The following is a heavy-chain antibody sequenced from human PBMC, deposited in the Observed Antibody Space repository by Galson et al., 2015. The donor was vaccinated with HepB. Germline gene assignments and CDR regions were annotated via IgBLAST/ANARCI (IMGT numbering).Heavy chain of an antibody. CDR3: ARDGLYHFESTGFY. D-gene: IGHD3-22*01. CDR2: IKGDGRET. Sequence: SLRLSCAVSGFTFSNYWMTWVRHIPGEGLGWVANIKGDGRETYLAESVKGRFTICRDNARESLFLEMHSRRAEHTAVYNCARDGLYHFESTGFYWGRGTLVSVSS. CDR1: GFTFSNYW. J-gene: IGHJ2*01. V-gene: IGHV3-7*01.